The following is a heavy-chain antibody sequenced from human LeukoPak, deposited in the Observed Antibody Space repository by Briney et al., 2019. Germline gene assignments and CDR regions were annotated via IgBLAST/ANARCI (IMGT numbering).Heavy chain of an antibody. CDR3: ARDLGGAPKY. Sequence: PGGSLRLSCEVSGFTFNTYGIHWVRQTPGKGLQWVALISYDGTKTWYTDSVKGRFTISRDNSKNTLYLQMNSLRAEDTAVYYCARDLGGAPKYWGQGTLVTVSS. J-gene: IGHJ4*02. D-gene: IGHD3-10*01. CDR1: GFTFNTYG. CDR2: ISYDGTKT. V-gene: IGHV3-30*03.